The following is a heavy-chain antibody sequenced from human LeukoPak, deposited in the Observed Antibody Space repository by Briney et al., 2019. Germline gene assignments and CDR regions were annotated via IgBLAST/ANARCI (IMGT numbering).Heavy chain of an antibody. CDR3: ARDRDVDDFDY. CDR2: IYHSGST. V-gene: IGHV4-38-2*02. J-gene: IGHJ4*01. CDR1: GGSIRSYY. D-gene: IGHD2-15*01. Sequence: SETLSLTCTVSGGSIRSYYWGWIRQPPGKGLEWIGSIYHSGSTHYNPSLKSRVTISVDTSKNQFSLKLNSVTAADTAMYHCARDRDVDDFDYWGRGTLVIVSS.